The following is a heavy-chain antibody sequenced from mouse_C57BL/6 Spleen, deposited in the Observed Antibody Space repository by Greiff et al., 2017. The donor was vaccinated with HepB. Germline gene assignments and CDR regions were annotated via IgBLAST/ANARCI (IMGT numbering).Heavy chain of an antibody. CDR2: IYPGDGDT. V-gene: IGHV1-82*01. CDR3: ARRAPNWDEWYFDV. J-gene: IGHJ1*03. CDR1: GYAFSSSW. D-gene: IGHD4-1*01. Sequence: VQLQQSGPELVKPGASVKISCKASGYAFSSSWMNWVKQRPGKGLEWIGRIYPGDGDTNYNGKFKGKATQTADKSSSTAYMQLSSLTSEDSAVYCCARRAPNWDEWYFDVWGTGTTVTVSS.